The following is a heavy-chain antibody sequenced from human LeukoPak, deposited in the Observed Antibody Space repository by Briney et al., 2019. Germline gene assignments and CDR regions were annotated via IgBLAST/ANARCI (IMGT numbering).Heavy chain of an antibody. V-gene: IGHV3-7*01. J-gene: IGHJ4*02. CDR3: ASGYSYGGVDY. CDR2: IKQDGSEK. D-gene: IGHD5-18*01. CDR1: GFTFSSYW. Sequence: PGRSLRLSCAASGFTFSSYWMSWVRQAPGKGLEWVANIKQDGSEKYYVDSVKGRFTISRDNAKNSLYLQMNSLRAEDTAVYYCASGYSYGGVDYWGQGTLVTVSS.